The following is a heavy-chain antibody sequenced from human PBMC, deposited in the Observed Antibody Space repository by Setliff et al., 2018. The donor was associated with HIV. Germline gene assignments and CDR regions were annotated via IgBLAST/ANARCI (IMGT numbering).Heavy chain of an antibody. D-gene: IGHD5-18*01. V-gene: IGHV4-61*02. J-gene: IGHJ4*02. CDR2: IYTSGST. CDR1: GGSISSGGYY. Sequence: NPSETLSLTCTVSGGSISSGGYYWSWIRQPAGKGLEWIGRIYTSGSTNYNPSLKSRLTISVDTSKNQFSLTLSSVTAADTAVYYCAREIPYSFGYYFDYWGQGTLVTVSS. CDR3: AREIPYSFGYYFDY.